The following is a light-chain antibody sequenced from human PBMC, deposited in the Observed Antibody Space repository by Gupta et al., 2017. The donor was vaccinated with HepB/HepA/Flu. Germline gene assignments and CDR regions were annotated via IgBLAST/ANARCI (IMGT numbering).Light chain of an antibody. CDR2: LNSDGSH. V-gene: IGLV4-69*01. Sequence: QPVRPQSPSASASLGASVKLTCTLSSGHSSYAIAWNQQQPGKGPRFLMNLNSDGSHSKGDGVPDRFSGSSSGAERYLTISSLQSEDEADYYCQTWNTGIRVFGGGTKLTVL. J-gene: IGLJ3*02. CDR1: SGHSSYA. CDR3: QTWNTGIRV.